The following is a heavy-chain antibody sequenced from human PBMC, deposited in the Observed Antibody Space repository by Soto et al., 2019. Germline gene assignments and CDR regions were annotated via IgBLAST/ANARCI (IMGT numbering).Heavy chain of an antibody. V-gene: IGHV3-30-3*01. D-gene: IGHD1-26*01. CDR1: GFTFSSYA. CDR3: ARDSNSASYFARPHYYYGMDV. CDR2: ISYDGSNK. Sequence: GGSLRLSCAASGFTFSSYAMHWVRQAPGKGLEWVAVISYDGSNKYYADSVKGRFTISRDNSKNTLYLQMNSLRAEDTAVYYCARDSNSASYFARPHYYYGMDVWGQGTTVTVSS. J-gene: IGHJ6*02.